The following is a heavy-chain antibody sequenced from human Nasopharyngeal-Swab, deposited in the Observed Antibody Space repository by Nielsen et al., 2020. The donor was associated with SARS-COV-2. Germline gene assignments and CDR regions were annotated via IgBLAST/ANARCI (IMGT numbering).Heavy chain of an antibody. CDR3: ASEGSGVFGVVIYAFDI. CDR2: VVPEDGEP. J-gene: IGHJ3*02. D-gene: IGHD3-3*01. Sequence: ASVQVSCKVSGYTLTVLPIHWVRQAPGKGLEWMGTVVPEDGEPIYAQNFQGRVTMTEDTSTYTAYLELSSLRSEDTAAYYCASEGSGVFGVVIYAFDIWGPGTLVTVSS. CDR1: GYTLTVLP. V-gene: IGHV1-24*01.